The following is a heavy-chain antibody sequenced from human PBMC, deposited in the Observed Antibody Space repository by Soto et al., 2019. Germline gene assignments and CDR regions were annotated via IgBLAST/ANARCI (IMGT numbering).Heavy chain of an antibody. CDR2: ISYDGSNK. CDR3: AREEALEIAAAFYYYGMDV. J-gene: IGHJ6*02. V-gene: IGHV3-30-3*01. D-gene: IGHD6-25*01. Sequence: PGGSLRLSCAASGFTISTYAMHWVRQAPGKGLDWVAVISYDGSNKSYADSVKGRFTISRDNSKNTLYLQMNSLRPEDTAVYYCAREEALEIAAAFYYYGMDVWGQGTTVTVSS. CDR1: GFTISTYA.